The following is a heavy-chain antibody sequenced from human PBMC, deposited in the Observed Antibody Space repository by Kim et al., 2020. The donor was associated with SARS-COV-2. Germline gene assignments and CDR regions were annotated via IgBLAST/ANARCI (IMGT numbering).Heavy chain of an antibody. CDR3: AGQVVELQFGELPNY. D-gene: IGHD3-10*01. CDR1: GGSIRSGSYH. J-gene: IGHJ4*02. CDR2: IDDSGST. V-gene: IGHV4-39*01. Sequence: SETLSLTCTVSGGSIRSGSYHWVWIRQPPGKGREWVGSIDDSGSTYYNPSLKSRVTIAVDTTKNQFYLKLSSVTAADTAVYYCAGQVVELQFGELPNYWGQGTLVTVSS.